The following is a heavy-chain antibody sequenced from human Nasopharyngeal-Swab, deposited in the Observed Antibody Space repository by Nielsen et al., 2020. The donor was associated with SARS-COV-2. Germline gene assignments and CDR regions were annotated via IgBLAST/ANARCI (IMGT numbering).Heavy chain of an antibody. V-gene: IGHV3-48*02. CDR2: ISSSSGTI. CDR3: VRDPVTRYYYGSGSYFGWFDP. D-gene: IGHD3-10*01. J-gene: IGHJ5*02. Sequence: GGSLRLSCVASGFIFSSYGMHWVRQAPAKGLERVSYISSSSGTIYYADSVKGRFTISRDNAKNSLYLQMNSLRDEDTAVYYCVRDPVTRYYYGSGSYFGWFDPWGQGTLVTVSS. CDR1: GFIFSSYG.